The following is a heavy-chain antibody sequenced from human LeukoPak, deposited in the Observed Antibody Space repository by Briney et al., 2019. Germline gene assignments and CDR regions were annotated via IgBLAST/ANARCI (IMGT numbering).Heavy chain of an antibody. CDR1: GDTFGNYD. V-gene: IGHV1-69*10. CDR3: ARGGWQTTGWYADH. Sequence: SVKVSCKASGDTFGNYDFAWVRLAPGQGLEWMGGILPVLGRPDYAQRFQDRITINADESTSTVSMELSSLRSDGTAVYYCARGGWQTTGWYADHWGQGTLVTVAS. J-gene: IGHJ5*02. CDR2: ILPVLGRP. D-gene: IGHD6-19*01.